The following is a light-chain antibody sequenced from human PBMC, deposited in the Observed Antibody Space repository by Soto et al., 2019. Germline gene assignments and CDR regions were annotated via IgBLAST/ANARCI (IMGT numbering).Light chain of an antibody. V-gene: IGLV2-14*01. CDR3: SSYTSSSAYV. Sequence: HCALNQPASVSGAPGESITISCTGTSSDVGGYNYVSWYQQHPGKAPKLMIYDVSNRPSGVSNRFSGSKSGNTASLTISGLQAEDEAAYYCSSYTSSSAYVFGTGTKVTVL. CDR2: DVS. J-gene: IGLJ1*01. CDR1: SSDVGGYNY.